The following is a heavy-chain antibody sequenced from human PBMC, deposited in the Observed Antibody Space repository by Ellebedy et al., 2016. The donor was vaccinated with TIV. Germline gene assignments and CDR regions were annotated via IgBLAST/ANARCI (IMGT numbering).Heavy chain of an antibody. CDR3: AKGSSSGFNYDRVGFEY. CDR2: ISADGANT. J-gene: IGHJ4*02. V-gene: IGHV3-23*01. CDR1: GFTFSSFA. D-gene: IGHD3-22*01. Sequence: GESLKISCAASGFTFSSFAMHWVRQAPGKGLEWLSVISADGANTFHAESVKGRFTISRDNSKNTLYVQLSRLTTEDTAVYFCAKGSSSGFNYDRVGFEYWGQGTLVTVSS.